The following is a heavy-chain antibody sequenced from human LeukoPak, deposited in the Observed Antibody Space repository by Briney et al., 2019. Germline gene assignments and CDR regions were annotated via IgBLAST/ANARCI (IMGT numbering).Heavy chain of an antibody. CDR1: GGSISSSNW. Sequence: SGTLSLTCAVSGGSISSSNWWSWVRQPPGKGLEWIGEIYHSGSTNYNPSLKSRVTISVDKSKNQFSLKLSSVTAADTAVYYCARGTGSYSYSYMDVWGKGTTVTVSS. CDR3: ARGTGSYSYSYMDV. J-gene: IGHJ6*03. D-gene: IGHD1-26*01. V-gene: IGHV4-4*02. CDR2: IYHSGST.